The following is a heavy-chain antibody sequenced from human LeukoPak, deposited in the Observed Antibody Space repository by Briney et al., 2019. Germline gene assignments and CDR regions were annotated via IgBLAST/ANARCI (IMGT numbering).Heavy chain of an antibody. D-gene: IGHD3-3*01. J-gene: IGHJ5*02. Sequence: GGSLRLSCAASGFTFSSYSMNWVRQAPGKGLEWVSSISSSSSYIYYADSVKGRFTIPRDNAKNSLYLQMNSLRAEDTAVYYCARDRGYYDFWSGYYTARRGFDPWGQGTLVTVSS. CDR1: GFTFSSYS. CDR2: ISSSSSYI. V-gene: IGHV3-21*04. CDR3: ARDRGYYDFWSGYYTARRGFDP.